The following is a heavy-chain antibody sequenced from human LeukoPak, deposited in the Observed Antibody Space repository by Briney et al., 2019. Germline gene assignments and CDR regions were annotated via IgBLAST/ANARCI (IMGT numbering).Heavy chain of an antibody. D-gene: IGHD5-18*01. V-gene: IGHV3-66*01. Sequence: PGGSLRLSCAASGFTVSSNYMSWVRQAPGKGLEWVSVIYSGGSTYYADSVKGRFTISRDNSKNALYLQMNSLRAEDTAVYYCAREGYSYGFDYWGQGTLVTVSS. J-gene: IGHJ4*02. CDR2: IYSGGST. CDR3: AREGYSYGFDY. CDR1: GFTVSSNY.